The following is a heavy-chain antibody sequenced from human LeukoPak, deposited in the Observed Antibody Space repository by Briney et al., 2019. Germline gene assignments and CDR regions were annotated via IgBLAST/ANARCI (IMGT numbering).Heavy chain of an antibody. Sequence: GGSLRLSCAASGFTFDDYGMSWVRQAPGKGLEWVSGINWNGGSTGYADSVKGRFTISRDNAKNSLYLQLNSLRAEDTALYYCARFKVWLPYDYWGQGTLVTVSS. CDR1: GFTFDDYG. V-gene: IGHV3-20*04. J-gene: IGHJ4*02. CDR3: ARFKVWLPYDY. CDR2: INWNGGST. D-gene: IGHD3-16*01.